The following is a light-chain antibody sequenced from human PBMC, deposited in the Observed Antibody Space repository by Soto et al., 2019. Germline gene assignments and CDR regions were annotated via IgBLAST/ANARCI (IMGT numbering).Light chain of an antibody. J-gene: IGKJ2*01. Sequence: EIALTQSPATLSVSPGERVTLSCRASQSVSTSLAWYQQKPGQAPRLLIYPASIRATGIAARFSGSGSGTEFTLTISSLQSEDFAVYYCQQYENWPPRYTFGQGTKLEIK. CDR3: QQYENWPPRYT. CDR2: PAS. CDR1: QSVSTS. V-gene: IGKV3-15*01.